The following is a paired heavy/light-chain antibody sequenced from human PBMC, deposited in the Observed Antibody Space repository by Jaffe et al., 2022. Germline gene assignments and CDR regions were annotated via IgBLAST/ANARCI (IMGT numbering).Light chain of an antibody. Sequence: QSALTQPRSVSGSPGQSVTISCTGTSSDVGGYNYVSWYQQHPGKAPKFMIYDVNKRPSGVPDRFSGSKSGNTASLTISGLQAEDEADYYCCSYAGSYTLVVFGGGTKLTVL. CDR1: SSDVGGYNY. CDR2: DVN. J-gene: IGLJ2*01. V-gene: IGLV2-11*01. CDR3: CSYAGSYTLVV.
Heavy chain of an antibody. V-gene: IGHV3-30*02. CDR2: IRYDGSNN. J-gene: IGHJ4*02. CDR1: GFTFSSYG. CDR3: AKLGRAFYDILTGYIYFDY. D-gene: IGHD3-9*01. Sequence: QVQLVESGGGVVQPGGSLRLSCAASGFTFSSYGMHWVRQAPGKGLEWVAFIRYDGSNNYYADSVKGRFTLSRDNSKNMLYLQMNSLRAEDTAVYYCAKLGRAFYDILTGYIYFDYWGQGTLVTVSS.